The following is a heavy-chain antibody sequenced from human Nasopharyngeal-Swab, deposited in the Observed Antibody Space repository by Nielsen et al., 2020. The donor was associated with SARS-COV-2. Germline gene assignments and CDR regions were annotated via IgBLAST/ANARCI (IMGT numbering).Heavy chain of an antibody. D-gene: IGHD2-21*01. CDR1: GGSISSSSYY. V-gene: IGHV4-39*01. CDR2: IYYSGST. CDR3: ARQRGDLRLGFYYYYGMDV. J-gene: IGHJ6*02. Sequence: SDTLSLTCTVSGGSISSSSYYWGWIRQPPGTGLEWIGSIYYSGSTYYNPSLKSRVTISVDTSKNQFSLKLSSVTAADTAVYYCARQRGDLRLGFYYYYGMDVWGQGTTVTVSS.